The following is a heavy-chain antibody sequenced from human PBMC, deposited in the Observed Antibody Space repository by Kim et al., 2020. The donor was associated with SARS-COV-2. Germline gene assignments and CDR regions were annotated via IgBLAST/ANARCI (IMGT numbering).Heavy chain of an antibody. Sequence: GDSSKGRFTISRNNANNSLYRQMNSLSAEDTAVYYCASHYDILTEYYFDYWGQGTLVTVSS. CDR3: ASHYDILTEYYFDY. V-gene: IGHV3-7*01. J-gene: IGHJ4*02. D-gene: IGHD3-9*01.